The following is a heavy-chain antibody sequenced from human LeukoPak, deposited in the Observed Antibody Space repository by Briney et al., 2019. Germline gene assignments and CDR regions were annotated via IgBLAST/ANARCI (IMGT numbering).Heavy chain of an antibody. Sequence: GGSLRLSCAASGFTFSSYSMHWVRQAPGKGLVWVSRINSDGSSTSYADSVKGRFTISRDNAKNSLYLQMNSLRAEDTAVYYCARGVPKTSYYYYYMDVWGKGTTVTVSS. CDR2: INSDGSST. V-gene: IGHV3-74*01. CDR3: ARGVPKTSYYYYYMDV. CDR1: GFTFSSYS. J-gene: IGHJ6*03. D-gene: IGHD4-11*01.